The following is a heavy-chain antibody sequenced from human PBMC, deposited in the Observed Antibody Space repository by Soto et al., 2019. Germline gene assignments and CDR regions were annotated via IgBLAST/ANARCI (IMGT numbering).Heavy chain of an antibody. Sequence: GGSLRLSCAASGFTFSSYSMNWVRQAPGKGLEWVSSISSSSSYIYYADSVKGRFTISRDNAKNSLYLQMNSLRAEDTAVYYCARDLEYCSGGSCYRFDYWGQGTLVTVSS. D-gene: IGHD2-15*01. CDR1: GFTFSSYS. CDR3: ARDLEYCSGGSCYRFDY. J-gene: IGHJ4*02. V-gene: IGHV3-21*01. CDR2: ISSSSSYI.